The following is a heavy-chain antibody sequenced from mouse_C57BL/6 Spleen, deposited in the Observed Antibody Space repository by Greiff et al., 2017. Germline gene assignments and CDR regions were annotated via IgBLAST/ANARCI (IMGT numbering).Heavy chain of an antibody. D-gene: IGHD2-5*01. CDR3: ARDSYSNLDY. J-gene: IGHJ2*01. CDR2: ISDGGSYT. V-gene: IGHV5-4*01. Sequence: EVQGVESGGGLVKPGGSLKLSCAASGFTFSSYAMSWVRQTPEKRLEWVATISDGGSYTYYPDNVKGRFTISRDNAKNNLYLQMSHLKSEDTAMYYCARDSYSNLDYWGQGTTLTVSS. CDR1: GFTFSSYA.